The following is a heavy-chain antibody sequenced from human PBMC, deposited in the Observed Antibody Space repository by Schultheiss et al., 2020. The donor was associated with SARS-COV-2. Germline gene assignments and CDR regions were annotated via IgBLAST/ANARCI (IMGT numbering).Heavy chain of an antibody. D-gene: IGHD5-12*01. CDR2: INHSGST. Sequence: SQTLSLTCAVYGGSFSGYYWTWIRQPPGKGLEWIGEINHSGSTNYNPSLKSRVTISVDTSKNQFYLKLSSVTAADTAVYYCASRVPRGSGYDRVWGYWGQGTLVTVSS. CDR3: ASRVPRGSGYDRVWGY. CDR1: GGSFSGYY. V-gene: IGHV4-34*01. J-gene: IGHJ4*02.